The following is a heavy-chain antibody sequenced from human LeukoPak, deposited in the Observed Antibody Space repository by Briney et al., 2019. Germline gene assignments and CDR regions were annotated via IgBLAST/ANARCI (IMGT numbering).Heavy chain of an antibody. D-gene: IGHD2-15*01. Sequence: SETLSLTCATYGGSFNGYYWSWIRQPPGKGLEWIVEITHSGSTNQNPSLESRVTISGDSSTNQFSLNLTSVTAADTAVYYCARGPYRVGPAPRGYYYYYMDVWGKGTTVTVSS. J-gene: IGHJ6*03. CDR2: ITHSGST. CDR3: ARGPYRVGPAPRGYYYYYMDV. CDR1: GGSFNGYY. V-gene: IGHV4-34*01.